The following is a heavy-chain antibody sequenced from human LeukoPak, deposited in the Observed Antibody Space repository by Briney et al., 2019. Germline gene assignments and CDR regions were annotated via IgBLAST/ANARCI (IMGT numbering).Heavy chain of an antibody. CDR3: ARRFYGSGSYYNY. CDR2: INHSGST. V-gene: IGHV4-34*01. D-gene: IGHD3-10*01. Sequence: SETLSLTCAVYGGSFSGYYWSWIRQPPGKGLEWIGEINHSGSTNYNPSLKSRVTISVDTSKNQFSLKLSSVTAADTAVYYCARRFYGSGSYYNYWGQGTLVTVSS. J-gene: IGHJ4*02. CDR1: GGSFSGYY.